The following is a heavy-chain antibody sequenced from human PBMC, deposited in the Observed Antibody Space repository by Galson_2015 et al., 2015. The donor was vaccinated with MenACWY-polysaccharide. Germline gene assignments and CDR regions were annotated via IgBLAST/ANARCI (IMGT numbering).Heavy chain of an antibody. CDR3: VGELGSRHFHH. J-gene: IGHJ1*01. Sequence: SLRLSCAASGFTFSNHAMHWVRQAPGKGLEWVALISHDGNYKAHADSVKGRFTISRDDSRNTLYLQMNSLRTEDTGVYYCVGELGSRHFHHGGQGTLVTVSS. V-gene: IGHV3-30*03. CDR2: ISHDGNYK. CDR1: GFTFSNHA.